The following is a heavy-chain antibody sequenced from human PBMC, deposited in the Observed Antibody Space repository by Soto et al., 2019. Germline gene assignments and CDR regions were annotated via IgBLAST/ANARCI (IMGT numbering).Heavy chain of an antibody. D-gene: IGHD1-20*01. CDR3: ARGPITQTSFIDH. CDR2: ISYDGGNQ. J-gene: IGHJ4*02. V-gene: IGHV3-30-3*01. Sequence: GGSLKLSCEASGLTFRSYPMHWVRQSPGKGLEWVTVISYDGGNQYYADSVKGRFTISRDNSKDTLYLQMHSLRSDDTAVYFCARGPITQTSFIDHWGQGTLVTVSS. CDR1: GLTFRSYP.